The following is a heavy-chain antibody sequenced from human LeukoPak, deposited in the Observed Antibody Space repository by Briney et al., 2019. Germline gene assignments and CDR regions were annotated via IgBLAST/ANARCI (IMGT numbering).Heavy chain of an antibody. CDR2: IYYTGTT. CDR1: GGSISSYY. V-gene: IGHV4-59*08. Sequence: SETLSLTCTVSGGSISSYYWSWIRQPPGKGPEWIAYIYYTGTTNYNPSLKSRVTISVDTSKKQLSLKLSSVTAADTAVYYCARLPLRSHFDYWGQGTLVTVSS. CDR3: ARLPLRSHFDY. J-gene: IGHJ4*02. D-gene: IGHD3-3*02.